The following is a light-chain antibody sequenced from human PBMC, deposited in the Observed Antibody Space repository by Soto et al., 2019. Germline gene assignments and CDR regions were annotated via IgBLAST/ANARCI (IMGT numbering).Light chain of an antibody. J-gene: IGLJ1*01. CDR2: DVS. V-gene: IGLV2-14*01. Sequence: QSALTQPASVSGSPGQSITISCTGTSSDVGGHNSVSWYRQDPGKAPKLMIYDVSNRPSGVSDRFSGSKSGNTASLTVSGLQAEDEADYYCSSYAGSSNVFGTGTKVTVL. CDR1: SSDVGGHNS. CDR3: SSYAGSSNV.